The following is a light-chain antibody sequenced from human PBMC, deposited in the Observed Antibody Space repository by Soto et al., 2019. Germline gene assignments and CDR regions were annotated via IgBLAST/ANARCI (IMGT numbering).Light chain of an antibody. CDR3: QQSCSTPRT. CDR2: DAS. CDR1: RSINTY. J-gene: IGKJ1*01. V-gene: IGKV1-39*01. Sequence: DIQMTQSPSSLSSSLGERATITCRASRSINTYLTWYQQKPGKAPKLLIYDASNWQTGIPSRFSGSGSGTDFTLSISSLQPDDFAIYYCQQSCSTPRTFGQGTKVEIK.